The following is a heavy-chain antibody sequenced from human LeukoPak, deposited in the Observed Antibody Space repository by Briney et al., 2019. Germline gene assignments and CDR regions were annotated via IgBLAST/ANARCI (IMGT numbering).Heavy chain of an antibody. CDR2: ISYDGSNK. CDR1: GFAVSGNY. CDR3: AKDRGVWAFDI. D-gene: IGHD3-10*01. Sequence: GGSLRLSCAASGFAVSGNYMSWVRQAPGKALEWVAVISYDGSNKDYADSVKGRFTISRDNSKNTLDLQMNSLRAEDTAVYYCAKDRGVWAFDIWGQGTMVTVSS. J-gene: IGHJ3*02. V-gene: IGHV3-30*18.